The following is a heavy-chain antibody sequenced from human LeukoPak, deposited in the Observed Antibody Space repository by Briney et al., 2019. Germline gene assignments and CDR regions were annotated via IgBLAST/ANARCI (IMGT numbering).Heavy chain of an antibody. CDR1: GGSFSGYY. Sequence: SETLSLTCAVYGGSFSGYYWSWIRQPPEKGLEWIGEINHSGSTNYNPSLKSRVTISVDTSKNQFSLKLSSVTAADTAVYYCARAGIAVAGTNFDYWGQGTLVTVSS. CDR3: ARAGIAVAGTNFDY. D-gene: IGHD6-19*01. J-gene: IGHJ4*02. CDR2: INHSGST. V-gene: IGHV4-34*01.